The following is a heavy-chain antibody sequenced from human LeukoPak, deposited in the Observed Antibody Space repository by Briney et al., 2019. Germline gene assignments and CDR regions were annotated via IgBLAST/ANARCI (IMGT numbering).Heavy chain of an antibody. CDR2: ISSSYSTI. CDR3: AELGITMIGGV. CDR1: GFTFCSYE. V-gene: IGHV3-48*03. J-gene: IGHJ6*04. Sequence: GGSLRLSCAASGFTFCSYEMNWVRQARGKGVEGVSYISSSYSTIYYADSVKGRFTISRNNPKNSLYLQMNSLRAEDTAVYYCAELGITMIGGVWGEGTTVTISS. D-gene: IGHD3-10*02.